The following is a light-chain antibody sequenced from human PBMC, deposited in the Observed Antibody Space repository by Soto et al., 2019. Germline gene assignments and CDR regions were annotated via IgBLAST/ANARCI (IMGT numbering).Light chain of an antibody. J-gene: IGKJ1*01. CDR3: QHYNSYSEA. CDR1: QSISIW. CDR2: KAS. Sequence: IQMTQSPSTLSASVGDRVTITCRASQSISIWLAWYQQKPGKAPKLLIYKASSLEGGVPSRFSGSGSGTEFTLTISSLQPDDFATYYCQHYNSYSEAFGQGTKVELK. V-gene: IGKV1-5*03.